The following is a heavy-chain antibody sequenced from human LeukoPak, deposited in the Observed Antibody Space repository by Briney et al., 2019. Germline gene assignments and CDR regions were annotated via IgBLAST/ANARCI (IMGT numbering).Heavy chain of an antibody. D-gene: IGHD2-2*01. V-gene: IGHV4-31*03. CDR3: AREVVPAAFAMDV. CDR2: IYYSGST. Sequence: PSQTLSHTCTVSGGSISSGGYYWYWIRQHPGKGLEWIGYIYYSGSTYYNPSLKSRLTISVDTSKNQFSLKLSSVTAADTAVYYCAREVVPAAFAMDVWGQGTTVTVSS. J-gene: IGHJ6*02. CDR1: GGSISSGGYY.